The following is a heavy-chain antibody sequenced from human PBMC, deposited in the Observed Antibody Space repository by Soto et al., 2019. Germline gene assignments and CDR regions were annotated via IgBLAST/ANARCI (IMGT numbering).Heavy chain of an antibody. J-gene: IGHJ4*02. D-gene: IGHD6-13*01. CDR1: GFTLSRYS. V-gene: IGHV3-48*01. Sequence: EVQLVESGGGLVQPGGSLRLSCVASGFTLSRYSMNWVRQAPGKGLEWVSYISRSSSTIYYADSVKGRFTISRDNAENSQYRQMNSLRAEDTAVYYCARDLAGGIPGYWGQGTRVTVSS. CDR2: ISRSSSTI. CDR3: ARDLAGGIPGY.